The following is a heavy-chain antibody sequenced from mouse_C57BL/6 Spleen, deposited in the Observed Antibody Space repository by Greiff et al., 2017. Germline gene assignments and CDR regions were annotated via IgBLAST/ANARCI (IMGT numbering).Heavy chain of an antibody. J-gene: IGHJ4*01. CDR2: INYDGSST. CDR3: ARDGGYAYAMDY. D-gene: IGHD2-10*02. CDR1: GFTFSDYY. Sequence: DVKLVESEGGLVQPGSSMKLSCTASGFTFSDYYMAWVRQVPEKGLEWVANINYDGSSTYYLDSLKSRFIISRDNAKNILYLQMSSLKSEDTATYYCARDGGYAYAMDYWGQGTSVTVSS. V-gene: IGHV5-16*01.